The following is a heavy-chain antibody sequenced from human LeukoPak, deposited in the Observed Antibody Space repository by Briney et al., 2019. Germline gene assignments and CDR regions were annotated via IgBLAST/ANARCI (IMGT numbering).Heavy chain of an antibody. Sequence: KPSETLSLTCAVYGGSFSGYYWSWIRQPPGKGLEWIGEINHSGSTNYNPSLKSRVTISVDTSKNQFSLKLSSVTAADTAVYYCARGIVVVPAAKRHNWFDPWGQGTLVTVSS. V-gene: IGHV4-34*01. D-gene: IGHD2-2*01. J-gene: IGHJ5*02. CDR2: INHSGST. CDR3: ARGIVVVPAAKRHNWFDP. CDR1: GGSFSGYY.